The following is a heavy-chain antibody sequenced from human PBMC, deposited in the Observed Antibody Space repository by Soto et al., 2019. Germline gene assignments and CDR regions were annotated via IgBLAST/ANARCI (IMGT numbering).Heavy chain of an antibody. D-gene: IGHD1-26*01. CDR3: ARGLISGSHYSGGWYYFDS. CDR2: INHSGSA. CDR1: GGSFSGYI. V-gene: IGHV4-34*01. J-gene: IGHJ4*02. Sequence: QVQLQQSGAGLLKPSETLSLTCDVYGGSFSGYIWTWIRQTPGKGLQWIGQINHSGSANYNPSLKSRVTISVHTSNSQCSLELSSVTAADTAVYYCARGLISGSHYSGGWYYFDSWGQGTQVTVSS.